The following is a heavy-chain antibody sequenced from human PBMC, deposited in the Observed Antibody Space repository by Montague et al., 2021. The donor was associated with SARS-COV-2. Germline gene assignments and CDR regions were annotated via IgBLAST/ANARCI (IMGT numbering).Heavy chain of an antibody. V-gene: IGHV4-59*08. CDR3: ARHLRQQLVNEGLFDY. CDR1: GDSIRSYF. J-gene: IGHJ4*02. Sequence: SETLSLTCTVSGDSIRSYFWSWIRQPPGKGLEWIGYIYYSGSTNYNPSLKSRVTISVDTSKNQFSLKLSSVTAADTAVYYCARHLRQQLVNEGLFDYWGQGTLVTVSS. D-gene: IGHD6-13*01. CDR2: IYYSGST.